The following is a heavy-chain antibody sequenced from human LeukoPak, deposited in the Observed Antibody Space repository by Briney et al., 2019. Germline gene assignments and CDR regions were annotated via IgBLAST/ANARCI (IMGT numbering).Heavy chain of an antibody. V-gene: IGHV1-2*02. Sequence: AAVKVSCKASGYTFTAYYMHWVRQAPAQGLEWMGWIKVNSGGTNYAQKSQGRVTMTRDTSISTASMELSRLRSDDTAVHYCARGGSDWYHYDSSGYHVWGQGTLV. CDR2: IKVNSGGT. D-gene: IGHD3-22*01. J-gene: IGHJ4*02. CDR3: ARGGSDWYHYDSSGYHV. CDR1: GYTFTAYY.